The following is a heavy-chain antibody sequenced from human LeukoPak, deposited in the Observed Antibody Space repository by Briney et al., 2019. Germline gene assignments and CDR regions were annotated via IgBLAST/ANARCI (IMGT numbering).Heavy chain of an antibody. CDR2: IYYSGTT. D-gene: IGHD6-13*01. CDR3: ARGVYIVAAQYGY. J-gene: IGHJ4*02. Sequence: SETLSLTCTVSGGSISSYYWSWIRQPPGKGLEWIGYIYYSGTTNYNPSLKSRVTISVDTSKNQFSLKLSSVTAADTAVYYCARGVYIVAAQYGYWGQGTLVTVSS. CDR1: GGSISSYY. V-gene: IGHV4-59*01.